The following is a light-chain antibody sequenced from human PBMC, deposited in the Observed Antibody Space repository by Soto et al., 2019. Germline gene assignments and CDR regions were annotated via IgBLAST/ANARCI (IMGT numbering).Light chain of an antibody. J-gene: IGLJ2*01. CDR1: TSNIGAPFD. CDR3: QSFDSRLSAPV. CDR2: ANN. Sequence: QSVLTQPPSVSGAPGQRVTISCTGSTSNIGAPFDVHWYQHLPGTAPRLLIYANNNRPSGVPDRFSGSKSGTSASLAITGLQADDEADYYCQSFDSRLSAPVFGGGTKLTV. V-gene: IGLV1-40*01.